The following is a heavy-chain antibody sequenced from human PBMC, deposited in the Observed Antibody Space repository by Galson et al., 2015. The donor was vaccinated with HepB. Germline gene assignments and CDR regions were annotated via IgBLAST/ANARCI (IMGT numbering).Heavy chain of an antibody. D-gene: IGHD3-3*01. V-gene: IGHV3-15*01. CDR2: FRSKADGGTT. J-gene: IGHJ4*02. CDR1: GFTFTDAW. Sequence: SLRLSCAASGFTFTDAWMSWVRQAPGKGMEWVGRFRSKADGGTTDYAAPVKGRFTIARDDSKSMVYLQMNSLKIEDTAVYYCTTGPEKSWSGDFDYLGQGTLVTVSA. CDR3: TTGPEKSWSGDFDY.